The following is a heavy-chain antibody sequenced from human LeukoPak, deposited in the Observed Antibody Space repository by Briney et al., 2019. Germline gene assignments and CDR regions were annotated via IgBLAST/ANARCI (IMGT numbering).Heavy chain of an antibody. J-gene: IGHJ3*02. CDR3: ARVAYSSSGNAFDI. Sequence: PSETLSLTCAVYGGSFSGYYWSWIRQPPGKGLEWIGEINHSGSTNYNPSLKSRVTISVDTSKYQFSLKLSSVTAADTAVYYCARVAYSSSGNAFDIWGQGTMVTVSS. D-gene: IGHD6-13*01. CDR2: INHSGST. CDR1: GGSFSGYY. V-gene: IGHV4-34*01.